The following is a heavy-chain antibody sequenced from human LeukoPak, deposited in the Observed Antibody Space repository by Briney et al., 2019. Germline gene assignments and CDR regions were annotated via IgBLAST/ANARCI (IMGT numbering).Heavy chain of an antibody. J-gene: IGHJ4*02. CDR3: AVRNPIAAAGAFDY. CDR1: GYTFTSYG. V-gene: IGHV1-18*01. Sequence: ASVKVSCKASGYTFTSYGISWVRQAPGQGLEWMGWISAYNGNTNYAQKFQGRVTMTEDTSTDTAYMELSSLRSEDTAVYYCAVRNPIAAAGAFDYWGQGTLVTVSS. D-gene: IGHD6-13*01. CDR2: ISAYNGNT.